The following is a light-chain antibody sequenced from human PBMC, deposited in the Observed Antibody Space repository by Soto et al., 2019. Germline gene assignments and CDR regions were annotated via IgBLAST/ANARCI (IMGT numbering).Light chain of an antibody. J-gene: IGLJ1*01. Sequence: QSALTQPASVSGSLGQSITISCTGSNSDVGGHNYVSWYQQHPGKAHKLMIYEVGIRPSGVSTRFSGSKSGNTASLTISGLQAEDEADYYCSSYTSTILYVFGTGTQLTVL. V-gene: IGLV2-14*01. CDR1: NSDVGGHNY. CDR3: SSYTSTILYV. CDR2: EVG.